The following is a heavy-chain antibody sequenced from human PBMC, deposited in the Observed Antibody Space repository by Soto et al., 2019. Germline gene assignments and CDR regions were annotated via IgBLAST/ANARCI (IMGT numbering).Heavy chain of an antibody. D-gene: IGHD6-13*01. CDR2: INPSGGST. Sequence: ASVKVSCKASGGTFSSYAISWVRQAPGQGLEWMGGINPSGGSTSYAQKFQGRVTMTRDTSTSTVYMELSSLRSEDTAVYYCARTVGIAAAGTFDYWGQGTLVTVSS. V-gene: IGHV1-46*03. J-gene: IGHJ4*02. CDR1: GGTFSSYA. CDR3: ARTVGIAAAGTFDY.